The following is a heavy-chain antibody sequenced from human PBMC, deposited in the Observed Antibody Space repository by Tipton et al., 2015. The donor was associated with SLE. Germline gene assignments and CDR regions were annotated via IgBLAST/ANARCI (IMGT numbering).Heavy chain of an antibody. D-gene: IGHD3-10*01. CDR2: ISGSGGST. CDR3: AKAYFGSGSLDAFDM. CDR1: GFSFVSYA. J-gene: IGHJ3*02. V-gene: IGHV3-23*01. Sequence: SLRLSCAASGFSFVSYAISWVRQGPGKGLEWVSAISGSGGSTYYADSVKGRFTISRDNSKKTLYLQMNSLRADDTAVYYCAKAYFGSGSLDAFDMWGQGPMVTVSS.